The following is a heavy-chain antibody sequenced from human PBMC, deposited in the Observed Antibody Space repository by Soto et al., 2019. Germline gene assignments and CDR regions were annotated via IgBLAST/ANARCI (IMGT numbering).Heavy chain of an antibody. J-gene: IGHJ4*02. V-gene: IGHV4-34*01. CDR2: INHSGST. CDR1: GGSFSGYY. D-gene: IGHD3-16*02. Sequence: SETLSLTCAVYGGSFSGYYWSWIRQPPGKGLERIGEINHSGSTNYNPSLKSRVTISVDTSKNQFSLKLSSVTAADTAVYYCARGRGSYRYWGQGTVVTVSS. CDR3: ARGRGSYRY.